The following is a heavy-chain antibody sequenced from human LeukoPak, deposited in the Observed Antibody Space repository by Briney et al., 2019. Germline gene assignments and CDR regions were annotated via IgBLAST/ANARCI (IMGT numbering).Heavy chain of an antibody. CDR1: GGSFSRYA. V-gene: IGHV1-69*01. Sequence: SVTVSCKASGGSFSRYAISWVRQAPGQGLEWMGGIIPIFGTANYAQKFQGRVTITADESTRTAYMELRTLRSEDMAIYYCARGSGETGGYYYVYWGRGTPVTVSS. CDR2: IIPIFGTA. D-gene: IGHD3-22*01. CDR3: ARGSGETGGYYYVY. J-gene: IGHJ4*02.